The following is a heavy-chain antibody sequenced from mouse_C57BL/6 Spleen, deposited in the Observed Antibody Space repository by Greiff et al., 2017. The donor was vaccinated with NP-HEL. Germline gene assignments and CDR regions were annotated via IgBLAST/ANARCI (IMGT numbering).Heavy chain of an antibody. D-gene: IGHD1-1*01. CDR1: GFTFSDYG. CDR2: ISSGSSTI. CDR3: ARRQFITTVVANWYFDV. Sequence: EVMLVESGGGLVKPGGSLKLSCAASGFTFSDYGMHWVRQAPEKGLEWVAYISSGSSTIYYADTVKGRFTISRDNAKNTLFLQMTILRSEDTAMYYCARRQFITTVVANWYFDVWGTGTTVTVSS. J-gene: IGHJ1*03. V-gene: IGHV5-17*01.